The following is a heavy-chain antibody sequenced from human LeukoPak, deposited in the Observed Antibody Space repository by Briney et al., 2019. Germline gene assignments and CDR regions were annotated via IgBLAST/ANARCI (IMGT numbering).Heavy chain of an antibody. CDR2: ISFDESNK. Sequence: PGGSLRLSCAVSGFTFSSYAMHWVRQAPGKGLEWVAVISFDESNKYYADSVKGRFTISRDNSKNTLYLQMNSLRAEDTAVYYCARVGYLGAAAGTTVGWFDPWGQGTLVTVSS. J-gene: IGHJ5*02. V-gene: IGHV3-30*14. CDR3: ARVGYLGAAAGTTVGWFDP. D-gene: IGHD6-13*01. CDR1: GFTFSSYA.